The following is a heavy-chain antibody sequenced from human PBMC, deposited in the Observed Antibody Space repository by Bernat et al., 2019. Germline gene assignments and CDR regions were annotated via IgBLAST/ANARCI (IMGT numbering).Heavy chain of an antibody. J-gene: IGHJ4*02. CDR2: ITGSGGST. CDR3: AKYVGGGWKYYFDS. V-gene: IGHV3-23*04. Sequence: EVQLVESGGSLVQLGGSLRLSCAASGFTFSSYDMSWVCQAPGKGLEWVSVITGSGGSTYYADSVKGRFTISRDNSKNTLYLPLNSLRAEDTAVYYCAKYVGGGWKYYFDSWGQGTLVTVSS. CDR1: GFTFSSYD. D-gene: IGHD2-15*01.